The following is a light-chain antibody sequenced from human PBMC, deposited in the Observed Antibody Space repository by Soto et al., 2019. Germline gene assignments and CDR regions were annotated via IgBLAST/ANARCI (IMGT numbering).Light chain of an antibody. V-gene: IGKV3-20*01. CDR3: HQYGSSPPIT. CDR2: GAS. CDR1: HSISSSY. Sequence: EIVLTQSPGTLSLSPGERATLSCRASHSISSSYLAWYQQKPGQAPRLLIYGASSRATGIPDRFSGSGSGTDFTLPISRLEPEDFAVYYYHQYGSSPPITFGQGTRLEIK. J-gene: IGKJ5*01.